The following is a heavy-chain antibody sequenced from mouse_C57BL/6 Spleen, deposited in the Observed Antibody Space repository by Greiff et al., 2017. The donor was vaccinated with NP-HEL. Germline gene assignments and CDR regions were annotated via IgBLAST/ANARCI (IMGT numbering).Heavy chain of an antibody. CDR2: INYDGSST. CDR3: ARDRAPYGSSYWYFDV. CDR1: GFTFSDYY. V-gene: IGHV5-16*01. D-gene: IGHD1-1*01. J-gene: IGHJ1*03. Sequence: EVQLVESEGGLVQPGSSMKLSCTASGFTFSDYYMAWVRQVPEKGLEWVANINYDGSSTYYLDSLKSRFIISRDNAKNILYLQMSSLKSEDTATYYCARDRAPYGSSYWYFDVWGTGTTVTVSS.